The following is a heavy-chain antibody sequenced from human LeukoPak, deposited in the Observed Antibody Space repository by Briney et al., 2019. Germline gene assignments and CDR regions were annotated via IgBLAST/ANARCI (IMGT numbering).Heavy chain of an antibody. J-gene: IGHJ3*02. CDR2: IYYSGST. D-gene: IGHD3-10*01. V-gene: IGHV4-59*08. CDR1: GGSISSCY. Sequence: PSETLSLTCTVSGGSISSCYWSWIRQPPGKGLEWIGYIYYSGSTNYNPSLKSRVTISVDTSKNQFSLKLSSVTAADTAVYYCARGVLLWFGEHDAFDIWGQGTMVTVSS. CDR3: ARGVLLWFGEHDAFDI.